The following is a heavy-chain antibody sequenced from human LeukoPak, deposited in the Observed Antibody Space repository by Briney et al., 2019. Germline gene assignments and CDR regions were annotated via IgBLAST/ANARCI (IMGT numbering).Heavy chain of an antibody. J-gene: IGHJ4*02. CDR3: ARAVGGSRFNYFDY. CDR1: GFTFSSYG. CDR2: IWYDGSNK. Sequence: GGSLRLSCAASGFTFSSYGMYWVRQAPGKGLEWVAVIWYDGSNKYYADSVKGRFTISRDNSKNTLYLQMNSLRAEDTAVYYCARAVGGSRFNYFDYWGQGTLVTVAS. D-gene: IGHD6-13*01. V-gene: IGHV3-33*01.